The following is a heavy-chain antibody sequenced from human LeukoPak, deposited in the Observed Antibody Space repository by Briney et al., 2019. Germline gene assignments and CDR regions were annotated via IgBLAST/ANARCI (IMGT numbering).Heavy chain of an antibody. CDR2: ISAGGDTT. CDR3: ARDSLVGATRGQSRRYDGMDV. V-gene: IGHV3-48*03. Sequence: PGGSLRLSCAASDFAFNIYDMNWVRQAPGKGLEWVAYISAGGDTTFYAKSAKGRFTISRDNAQQSLSLQMYSLRDEDTAVYHCARDSLVGATRGQSRRYDGMDVWGQGTTVTVAS. CDR1: DFAFNIYD. D-gene: IGHD2-15*01. J-gene: IGHJ6*02.